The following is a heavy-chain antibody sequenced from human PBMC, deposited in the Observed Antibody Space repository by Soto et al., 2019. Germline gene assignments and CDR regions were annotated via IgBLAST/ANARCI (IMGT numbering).Heavy chain of an antibody. Sequence: QVQLQESGPGLVKPSQTLSLTCTVSGGSISSGGYYWSWIRQHPGKGLDWIGYIYYSGSTYYNPSLKSRVTISVDTSKNRFSLKLSSVTAADTAVYYCARDRPHYGSGSYTVESLDYWGQGTLVTVSS. J-gene: IGHJ4*02. V-gene: IGHV4-31*03. CDR1: GGSISSGGYY. CDR2: IYYSGST. CDR3: ARDRPHYGSGSYTVESLDY. D-gene: IGHD3-10*01.